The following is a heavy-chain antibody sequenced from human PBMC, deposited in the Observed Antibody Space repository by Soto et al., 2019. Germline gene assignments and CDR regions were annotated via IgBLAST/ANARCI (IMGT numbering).Heavy chain of an antibody. D-gene: IGHD4-17*01. V-gene: IGHV4-59*01. Sequence: PSETLSLTCTVSGGSIRGYYWSWIRQPPGKGLEWIGYIYYSGSTKYNPSLKSRVTISVDTSKNQFSLRVSSMTAADTAVYYCARVQYGDYGPGDYWGQGTLVTVSS. CDR1: GGSIRGYY. CDR2: IYYSGST. CDR3: ARVQYGDYGPGDY. J-gene: IGHJ4*02.